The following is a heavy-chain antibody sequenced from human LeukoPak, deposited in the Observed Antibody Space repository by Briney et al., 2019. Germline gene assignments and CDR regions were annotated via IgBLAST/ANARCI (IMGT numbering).Heavy chain of an antibody. J-gene: IGHJ4*02. CDR3: AKDHDFWSGYFKPNWYYFDY. CDR2: ISGSGGST. V-gene: IGHV3-23*01. CDR1: GFTFSSYA. D-gene: IGHD3-3*01. Sequence: GGSLRLSCAASGFTFSSYAMSWVRQAPGKGLEWVSAISGSGGSTYYADSVKGRFTISRDNSKNTLYLQMNSLRAEDTAVYYCAKDHDFWSGYFKPNWYYFDYWGQGTLVTVSS.